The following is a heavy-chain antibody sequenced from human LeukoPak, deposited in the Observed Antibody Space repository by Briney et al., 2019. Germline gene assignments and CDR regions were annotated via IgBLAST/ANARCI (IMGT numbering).Heavy chain of an antibody. D-gene: IGHD6-19*01. V-gene: IGHV3-30-3*01. CDR1: GFTFSSYA. CDR3: AKDPDSSGWYVAYDY. CDR2: ISYDGSNK. Sequence: PGGSLRLSCAASGFTFSSYAMHWVRQAPGKGLEWVAVISYDGSNKYYADSVKGRFTISRDNSKNTLYLQMNSLRAEDTAVYYCAKDPDSSGWYVAYDYWGQGTLVTVSS. J-gene: IGHJ4*02.